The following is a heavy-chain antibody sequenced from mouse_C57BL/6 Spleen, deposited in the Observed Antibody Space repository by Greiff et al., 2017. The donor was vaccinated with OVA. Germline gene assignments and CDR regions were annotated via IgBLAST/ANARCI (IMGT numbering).Heavy chain of an antibody. D-gene: IGHD2-1*01. CDR1: GYTFTDYY. Sequence: VQLQQSGPVLVKPGASVKMSCKASGYTFTDYYMNWVKQSHGKSLEWIGVINPYNGGTSYNQKFKGKATLTVDKSSSTAYMELNSLTSEDSAVYYCARGGNYEYYYAMDYWGQGTSVTVSS. CDR3: ARGGNYEYYYAMDY. J-gene: IGHJ4*01. V-gene: IGHV1-19*01. CDR2: INPYNGGT.